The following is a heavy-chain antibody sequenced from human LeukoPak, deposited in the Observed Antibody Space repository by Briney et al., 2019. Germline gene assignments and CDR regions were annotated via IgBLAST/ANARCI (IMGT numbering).Heavy chain of an antibody. D-gene: IGHD2-2*02. V-gene: IGHV1-46*01. CDR2: INPSGGSI. CDR3: ARRYCSTTSCYNNWFDP. J-gene: IGHJ5*02. Sequence: ASVKVSCKASGYTXTSYYMHGVRQAPGQGIEWMGIINPSGGSISYAQKFQGRVTMTRDTSTSTVFMELSSLRSEDTAVYYCARRYCSTTSCYNNWFDPWGQGTLVTVSS. CDR1: GYTXTSYY.